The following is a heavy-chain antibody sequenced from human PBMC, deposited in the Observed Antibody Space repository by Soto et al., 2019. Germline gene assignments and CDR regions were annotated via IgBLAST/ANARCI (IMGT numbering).Heavy chain of an antibody. V-gene: IGHV5-51*01. CDR1: GYTFTSYW. Sequence: GESLKISCKGSGYTFTSYWIGWVRQMPGKGLEWMGIIFPRDSDTRYSPSFQGQVTVSADKSISTAYLQWTSLKASDTAIYYCSKFKYSTSVRYLQHWGQGTPVTVSS. J-gene: IGHJ1*01. CDR2: IFPRDSDT. D-gene: IGHD6-6*01. CDR3: SKFKYSTSVRYLQH.